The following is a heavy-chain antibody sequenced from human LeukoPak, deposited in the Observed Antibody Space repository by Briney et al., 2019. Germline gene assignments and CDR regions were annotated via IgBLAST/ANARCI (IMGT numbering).Heavy chain of an antibody. J-gene: IGHJ5*02. CDR3: AVAAAGNWFDP. CDR2: ISSSSSYI. D-gene: IGHD6-13*01. CDR1: GFTFSSYS. Sequence: GGSLRLSCAASGFTFSSYSMNWVRQAPGKGLEWVSSISSSSSYIYYADSVKGRLTISRDNAKNSLYLQMNSLRAEDTAVYYCAVAAAGNWFDPWGQGTLVTVSS. V-gene: IGHV3-21*01.